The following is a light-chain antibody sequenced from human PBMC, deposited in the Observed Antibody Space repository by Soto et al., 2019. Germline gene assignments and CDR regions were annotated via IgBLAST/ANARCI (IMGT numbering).Light chain of an antibody. CDR2: GAS. CDR3: QQRSSWPIT. V-gene: IGKV3D-20*02. Sequence: IVLTQSPGTLSLSPGEGATLSCRASQSVSSTYLAWYQQKPGQAPRLLFYGASSRATGIPDRFSGSGSGTDFTLTISRLEPEDFAVFYCQQRSSWPITFGQGTRLEIK. J-gene: IGKJ5*01. CDR1: QSVSSTY.